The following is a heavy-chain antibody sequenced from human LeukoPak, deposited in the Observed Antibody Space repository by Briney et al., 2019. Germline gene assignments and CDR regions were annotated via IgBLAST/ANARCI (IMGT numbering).Heavy chain of an antibody. J-gene: IGHJ4*02. CDR2: IHTSGST. CDR1: GGSISSYC. CDR3: ARDRGVTTGYPFFFDY. Sequence: PSGTLSLTCTVSGGSISSYCWNWVRQPAGKGLEWIGRIHTSGSTKYNPSLKSRVTMSVDMSKNQISLNLTSVTAADTAVYFCARDRGVTTGYPFFFDYWGQGILVTVSS. V-gene: IGHV4-4*07. D-gene: IGHD4-17*01.